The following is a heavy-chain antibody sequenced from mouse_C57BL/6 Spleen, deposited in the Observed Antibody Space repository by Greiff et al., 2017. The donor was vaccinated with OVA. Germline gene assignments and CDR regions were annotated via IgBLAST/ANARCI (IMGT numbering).Heavy chain of an antibody. CDR1: GYTFTNYW. V-gene: IGHV1-63*01. CDR2: IYPGGGYT. J-gene: IGHJ4*01. CDR3: ARGGLGDYYAMDY. Sequence: QVQLKQSGAELVRPGTSVKMSCKASGYTFTNYWIGWAKQRPGHGLEWIGDIYPGGGYTNYNEKFKGKATLTADKSSSTAYMQFSSLTSEDSAIYYCARGGLGDYYAMDYWGQGTSVTVSS.